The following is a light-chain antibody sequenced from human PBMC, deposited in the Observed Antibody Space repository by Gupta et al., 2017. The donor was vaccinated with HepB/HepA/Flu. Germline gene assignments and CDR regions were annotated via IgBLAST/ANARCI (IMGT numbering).Light chain of an antibody. CDR1: QDITKY. Sequence: DCQMTHSPPSLSASVGDRVTITCQASQDITKYLNWYQQKPGKAPQLLIYAASKLETGVPSRFSGSGSGTDFTFTISSLQPEDVATYYCQQFDDFPRTFGQGTKLEIK. CDR2: AAS. V-gene: IGKV1-33*01. J-gene: IGKJ2*01. CDR3: QQFDDFPRT.